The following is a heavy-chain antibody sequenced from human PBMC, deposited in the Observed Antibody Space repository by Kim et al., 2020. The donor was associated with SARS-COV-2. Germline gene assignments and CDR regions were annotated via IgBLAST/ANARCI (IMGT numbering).Heavy chain of an antibody. CDR3: ASTLWSTGESDY. J-gene: IGHJ4*02. CDR1: GGTFSSYA. D-gene: IGHD3-10*01. Sequence: SVKVSCKASGGTFSSYAISWVRQAPGQGLEWMGRIIPILGIANYAQKFQGRVTITADKSTSTAYMELSSLRSEDTAVYYCASTLWSTGESDYWGQGTLVTVSS. CDR2: IIPILGIA. V-gene: IGHV1-69*04.